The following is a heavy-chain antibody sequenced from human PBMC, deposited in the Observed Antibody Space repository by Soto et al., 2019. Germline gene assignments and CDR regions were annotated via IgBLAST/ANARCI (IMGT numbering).Heavy chain of an antibody. V-gene: IGHV3-15*07. CDR1: GATLSTIW. CDR3: SHGYSQYFNS. J-gene: IGHJ4*02. D-gene: IGHD4-17*01. CDR2: IKSTTAGGTA. Sequence: GGSLRLSCAVSGATLSTIWKNWVRQAPGKGPEWVGRIKSTTAGGTADYAAPVKGRFTISRDDSENTVHLQMNGLKSEDTAVYYCSHGYSQYFNSWGQGTLVTVSS.